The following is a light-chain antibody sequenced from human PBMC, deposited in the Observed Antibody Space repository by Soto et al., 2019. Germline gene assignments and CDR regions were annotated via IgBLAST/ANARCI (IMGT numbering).Light chain of an antibody. V-gene: IGKV1-39*01. CDR3: RQRYTFPWT. CDR2: AAS. CDR1: QNINTY. J-gene: IGKJ1*01. Sequence: DIQMTQSPSSLSASVGDRVTITCRASQNINTYLNWYQQKPGKAPKLLIYAASRLQSNVPPRFSGSGSGTDFTLTISSLQPEDFASYCCRQRYTFPWTFGQGTKVEIK.